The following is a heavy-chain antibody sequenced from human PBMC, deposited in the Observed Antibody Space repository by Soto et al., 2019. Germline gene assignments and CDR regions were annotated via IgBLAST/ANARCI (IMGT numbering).Heavy chain of an antibody. CDR1: GGTFSSYA. D-gene: IGHD6-13*01. CDR2: IIPIFGTA. Sequence: SVKVSCKASGGTFSSYAISWVRQSPGQGLEWMGGIIPIFGTANYAQKFQGRVTITAVESTSAAYMELSSLRSEDTAVYYCARDGDSSSWYVNWGQGTLVTVST. V-gene: IGHV1-69*13. J-gene: IGHJ4*02. CDR3: ARDGDSSSWYVN.